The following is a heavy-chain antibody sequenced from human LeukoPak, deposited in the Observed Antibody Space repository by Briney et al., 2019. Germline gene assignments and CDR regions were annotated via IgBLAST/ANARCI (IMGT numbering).Heavy chain of an antibody. CDR3: ARVFPFSGARPPRRMSWFDP. Sequence: PSETLSLTCAVYGGSFSGYYWSWIRQPPGKGLEWIGEINHSGSTNYNPSLKSRVTISVDTSKNQFSLKLSSVTAADTAVYYCARVFPFSGARPPRRMSWFDPWGQGTLVTVSS. CDR1: GGSFSGYY. J-gene: IGHJ5*02. D-gene: IGHD1-26*01. V-gene: IGHV4-34*01. CDR2: INHSGST.